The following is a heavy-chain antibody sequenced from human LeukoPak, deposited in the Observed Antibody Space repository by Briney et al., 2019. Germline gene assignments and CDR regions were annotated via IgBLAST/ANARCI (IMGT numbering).Heavy chain of an antibody. Sequence: GGSLRLSCAASGFTFSSYAMSWVRQAPGKGLEWVSSISGSGGSTYYADSVKGRFTISRDNSKNTLYLQMNSLRAEDTAVYYCAKDQYVVVPAYYFDYWGQGTLVTVSS. CDR3: AKDQYVVVPAYYFDY. CDR2: ISGSGGST. V-gene: IGHV3-23*01. D-gene: IGHD2-2*01. CDR1: GFTFSSYA. J-gene: IGHJ4*02.